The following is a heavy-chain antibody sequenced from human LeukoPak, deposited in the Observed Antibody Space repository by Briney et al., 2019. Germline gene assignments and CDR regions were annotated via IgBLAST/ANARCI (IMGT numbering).Heavy chain of an antibody. CDR1: GYTLTELS. CDR3: ATDARTTGLLWFGGYYYYGMDV. Sequence: ASVKVSCKVSGYTLTELSMHWVRQAPGKGVEWMGGFDPEDGETIYAQKFQGRVTMTEDTSTDTAYMELSSLRSEDTAVYYCATDARTTGLLWFGGYYYYGMDVWGQGTTVTVSS. D-gene: IGHD3-10*01. CDR2: FDPEDGET. J-gene: IGHJ6*02. V-gene: IGHV1-24*01.